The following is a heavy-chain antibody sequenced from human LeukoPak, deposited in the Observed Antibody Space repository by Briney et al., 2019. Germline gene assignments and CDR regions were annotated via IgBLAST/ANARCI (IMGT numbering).Heavy chain of an antibody. CDR2: ISYDGTNK. J-gene: IGHJ6*02. V-gene: IGHV3-30*18. Sequence: GTSLRLSCAASGFTFSTYGIHWVRQAPGKGLEWVAVISYDGTNKYYADSVKGRFTISRDNSKNTLYLQMNSLRAEDTAVYYCVNPGWYYDSSGYSYYYGMDVWGQGTTVTVSS. CDR3: VNPGWYYDSSGYSYYYGMDV. D-gene: IGHD3-22*01. CDR1: GFTFSTYG.